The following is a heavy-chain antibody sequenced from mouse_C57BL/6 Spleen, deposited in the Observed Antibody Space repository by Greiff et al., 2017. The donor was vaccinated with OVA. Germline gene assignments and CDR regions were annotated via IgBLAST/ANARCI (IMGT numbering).Heavy chain of an antibody. CDR1: GFSLTSYG. J-gene: IGHJ3*01. D-gene: IGHD2-4*01. CDR3: ARKGYDYDGAWFAY. Sequence: VQLQQSGPGLVQPSQSLSITCTVSGFSLTSYGVHWVRQSPGKGLEWLGVIWSGGSTDYNAAFISRLSISKDNSKSQVFFKMNSLQADDTAIYYCARKGYDYDGAWFAYWGQGTLVTVSA. CDR2: IWSGGST. V-gene: IGHV2-2*01.